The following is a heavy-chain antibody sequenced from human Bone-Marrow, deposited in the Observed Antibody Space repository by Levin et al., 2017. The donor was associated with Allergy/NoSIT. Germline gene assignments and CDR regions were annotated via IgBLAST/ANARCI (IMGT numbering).Heavy chain of an antibody. D-gene: IGHD3-22*01. V-gene: IGHV1-69*13. Sequence: SVKVSCKASGDTFSTYAFSWVRQAPGQGLEWMGGTIPRFGTANYAQKFQGRVTITADESTSTTFMELSGLTSADTAIYYCTRDKFQYYDSSGPPHSWGQGTLVTVSS. CDR3: TRDKFQYYDSSGPPHS. CDR2: TIPRFGTA. J-gene: IGHJ4*02. CDR1: GDTFSTYA.